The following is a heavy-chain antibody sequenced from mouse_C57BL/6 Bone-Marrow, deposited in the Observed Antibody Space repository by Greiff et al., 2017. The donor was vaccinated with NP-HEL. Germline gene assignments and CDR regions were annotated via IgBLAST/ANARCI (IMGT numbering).Heavy chain of an antibody. Sequence: QLQQSGPGLAKPSQTLSLTCSVTGYSIPSVYWTWIRKFPGNKLEYMGYICYSGSSYYNPSLKSRISITRDTSKNQYYLQMNSVTTEDTATYYCARRPGQDWYFDVWGTGTTVTVSS. D-gene: IGHD3-3*01. CDR2: ICYSGSS. V-gene: IGHV3-8*01. J-gene: IGHJ1*03. CDR3: ARRPGQDWYFDV. CDR1: GYSIPSVY.